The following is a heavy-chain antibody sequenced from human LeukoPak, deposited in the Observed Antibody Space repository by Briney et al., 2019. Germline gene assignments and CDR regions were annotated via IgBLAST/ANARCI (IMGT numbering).Heavy chain of an antibody. J-gene: IGHJ5*02. CDR3: AREYYDSSSYGVGEWFDP. D-gene: IGHD3-22*01. V-gene: IGHV1-69*06. Sequence: SVKVSCKASGGTFSSYAISWVRQAPGQGLEWMGGIIPIFGTANYAQKFQGRVTITADKSTSTAYMELSSLRSEDTAVYYCAREYYDSSSYGVGEWFDPWGQGTLVTVSS. CDR1: GGTFSSYA. CDR2: IIPIFGTA.